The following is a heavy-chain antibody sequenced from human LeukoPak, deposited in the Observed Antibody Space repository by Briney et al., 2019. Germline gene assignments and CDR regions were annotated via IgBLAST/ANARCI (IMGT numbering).Heavy chain of an antibody. CDR3: ARESNYHGSGTGWFDP. V-gene: IGHV4-34*01. J-gene: IGHJ5*02. CDR2: INHSGST. CDR1: GGSFSGYY. Sequence: SETPSLTCAVYGGSFSGYYWSWIRQPPGKGLEWIGEINHSGSTYYNPSLKSRVTISLDTSKNQLSLKLSSVTAADTAVYYCARESNYHGSGTGWFDPWGQGTLVTVSS. D-gene: IGHD3-10*01.